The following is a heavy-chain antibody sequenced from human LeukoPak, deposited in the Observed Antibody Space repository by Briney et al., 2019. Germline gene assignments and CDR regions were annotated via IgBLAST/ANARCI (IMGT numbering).Heavy chain of an antibody. D-gene: IGHD2-2*01. Sequence: SETLSLTCTVSGGSISSSSYYWGWIRQPPGKGLEWIGSIYYSGSTYYNPSLKSRVTISVDTSKNQFSLKLSSVTAADTAVYYCARQWSVVVPEDYFDYWGQGTLVTVSS. CDR2: IYYSGST. V-gene: IGHV4-39*01. CDR3: ARQWSVVVPEDYFDY. CDR1: GGSISSSSYY. J-gene: IGHJ4*02.